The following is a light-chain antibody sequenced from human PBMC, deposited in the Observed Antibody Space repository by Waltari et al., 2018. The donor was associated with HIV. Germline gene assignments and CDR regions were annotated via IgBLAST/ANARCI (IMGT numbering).Light chain of an antibody. V-gene: IGKV1-39*01. CDR1: QSISTN. J-gene: IGKJ1*01. CDR3: QHSRT. Sequence: DIQMTQSPSSVSASVGDRVTLTCRASQSISTNLNWYQQKPGKAPKLLIYAASRLQSGVPSRFTGSGSGTDFTLTISSLQPEDFTTDYCQHSRTFGQGTKVEIK. CDR2: AAS.